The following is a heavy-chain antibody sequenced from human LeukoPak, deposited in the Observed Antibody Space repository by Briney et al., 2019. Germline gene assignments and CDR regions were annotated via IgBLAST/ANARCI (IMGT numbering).Heavy chain of an antibody. V-gene: IGHV3-53*01. CDR1: GFTVSSNY. CDR2: IYSDGST. CDR3: ARDLTGEQQLVTQH. J-gene: IGHJ1*01. Sequence: GGSLRLSRAASGFTVSSNYMSWVRQAPGKGLEWVSVIYSDGSTYYADSVKGRFTISRDNDKNTLYLQMNSLRAEDTAVYYCARDLTGEQQLVTQHWGQGTLVTVSS. D-gene: IGHD6-13*01.